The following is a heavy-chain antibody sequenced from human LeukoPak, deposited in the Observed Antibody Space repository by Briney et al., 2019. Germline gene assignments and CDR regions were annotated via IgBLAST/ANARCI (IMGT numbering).Heavy chain of an antibody. J-gene: IGHJ5*02. CDR2: INHSGST. CDR1: GGSFSGYY. Sequence: KASETLSLTCAVCGGSFSGYYWSWIRQPPGKGLEWIGEINHSGSTNYNPSLKSRVTISVDTSKNQFSLELSSVTAADTAVYYCARLTMIVVVDRFDPWGQGTLVTVSS. D-gene: IGHD3-22*01. V-gene: IGHV4-34*01. CDR3: ARLTMIVVVDRFDP.